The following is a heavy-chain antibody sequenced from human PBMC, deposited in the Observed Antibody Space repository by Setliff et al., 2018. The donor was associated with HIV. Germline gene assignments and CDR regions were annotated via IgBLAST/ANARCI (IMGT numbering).Heavy chain of an antibody. Sequence: SETLSLTCAVYGGSFSGYYWSWIRQPPGKGLEYIGSIHYNEKTYYNPSLKSRVTISADTSKNQFSLKLRSVTAADTAVYYCARHYGPIGYFDYWGQGALVTVSS. CDR2: IHYNEKT. J-gene: IGHJ4*02. CDR3: ARHYGPIGYFDY. D-gene: IGHD4-17*01. CDR1: GGSFSGYY. V-gene: IGHV4-34*01.